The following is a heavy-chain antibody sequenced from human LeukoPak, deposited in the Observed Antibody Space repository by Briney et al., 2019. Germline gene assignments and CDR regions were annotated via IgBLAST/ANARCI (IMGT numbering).Heavy chain of an antibody. CDR1: GFTFSSHW. CDR3: AKDLVGAVTTQHWFDP. CDR2: IKQDGSET. V-gene: IGHV3-7*01. Sequence: PGRSLRLSCAVSGFTFSSHWMSWVRQAPGKGLEWVANIKQDGSETSYVDSVKGRCTISRDNSKNTLYRQMNSLRAEDTAVYYCAKDLVGAVTTQHWFDPWGQGTLVTVSS. D-gene: IGHD4-11*01. J-gene: IGHJ5*02.